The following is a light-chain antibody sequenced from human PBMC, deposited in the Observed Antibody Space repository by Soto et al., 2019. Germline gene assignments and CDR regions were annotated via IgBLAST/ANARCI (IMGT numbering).Light chain of an antibody. CDR2: GAS. CDR1: QSVSNNY. V-gene: IGKV3-20*01. J-gene: IGKJ1*01. CDR3: QQYGSSGT. Sequence: DIVLTQSPCTMYLSPGESPTLSCRASQSVSNNYLAWYQQKPGQAPRLLIYGASNRATGIPDRFSGSGSGTDFTLTISRLEPEDFAVYYCQQYGSSGTFGQGTKVDI.